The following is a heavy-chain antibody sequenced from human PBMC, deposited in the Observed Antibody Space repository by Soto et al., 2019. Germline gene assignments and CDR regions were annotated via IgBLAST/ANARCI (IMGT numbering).Heavy chain of an antibody. CDR1: GFTVSNNY. CDR3: ASGYCSGGSCYPYYFDY. V-gene: IGHV3-66*01. D-gene: IGHD2-15*01. CDR2: IYSGGST. J-gene: IGHJ4*02. Sequence: GGFMRLSCAASGFTVSNNYMSWVRQAPGKGLEWVSVIYSGGSTYYADSVKGRFTISRDNSKNTLYLQMNSLRAEDTAVYYCASGYCSGGSCYPYYFDYWGQRILVTVSS.